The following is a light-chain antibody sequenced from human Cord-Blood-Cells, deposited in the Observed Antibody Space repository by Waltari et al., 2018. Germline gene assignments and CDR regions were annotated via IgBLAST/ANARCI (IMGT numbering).Light chain of an antibody. CDR3: QQYYSTPIT. CDR2: WAS. CDR1: ESVLYSSNNKNY. J-gene: IGKJ5*01. Sequence: DIVMTQAPDSLAVPLGERATINCKSSESVLYSSNNKNYLAWYQQKPGQPPKLLIYWASTRESWVPDRFSGSGSGTDFTLTISSLQAEDVAVYYCQQYYSTPITFGQGTRLEIK. V-gene: IGKV4-1*01.